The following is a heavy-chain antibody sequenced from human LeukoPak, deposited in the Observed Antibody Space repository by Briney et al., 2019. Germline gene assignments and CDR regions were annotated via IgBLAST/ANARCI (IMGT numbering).Heavy chain of an antibody. V-gene: IGHV1-8*01. CDR2: MNPNSGNT. CDR1: GYTFTSYD. D-gene: IGHD3-3*02. J-gene: IGHJ4*02. CDR3: VSIWRDGLVYFDY. Sequence: ASVTVSCTASGYTFTSYDINWVRQATGQGLEWMGWMNPNSGNTGYAQKFQGRVTMTRNTSISTAYMELSSLRSEDTAVYYCVSIWRDGLVYFDYWGQGTLVTVSS.